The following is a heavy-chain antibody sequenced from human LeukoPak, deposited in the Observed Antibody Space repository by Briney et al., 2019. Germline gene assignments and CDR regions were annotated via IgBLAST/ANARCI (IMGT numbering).Heavy chain of an antibody. V-gene: IGHV1-69*04. J-gene: IGHJ6*02. CDR1: GGTFSSYA. CDR3: VVTLDYYYYAMDV. D-gene: IGHD4/OR15-4a*01. Sequence: ASVKVSCKASGGTFSSYAISWVRQAPGQGLEWMGRIIPILGIANYAQKFQGRVTITADKSTSTAYMELSSLRSEDTAVYYCVVTLDYYYYAMDVWGQGTTVTVSS. CDR2: IIPILGIA.